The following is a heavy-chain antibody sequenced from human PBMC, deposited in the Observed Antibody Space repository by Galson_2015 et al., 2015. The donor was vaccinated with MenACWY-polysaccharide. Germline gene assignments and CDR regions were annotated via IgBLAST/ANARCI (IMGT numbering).Heavy chain of an antibody. CDR1: GDSVSSRSDY. J-gene: IGHJ5*02. CDR2: IKQDGSQK. D-gene: IGHD6-13*01. CDR3: ARDWVAAPGRENWFDP. Sequence: ETLSLTCTVSGDSVSSRSDYWSWVRQAPGKGLEWVANIKQDGSQKHYVESVKGRFTISRDNAKNSLYLQMSSLRAEDTAVYYCARDWVAAPGRENWFDPWGQGTLVTVAS. V-gene: IGHV3-7*01.